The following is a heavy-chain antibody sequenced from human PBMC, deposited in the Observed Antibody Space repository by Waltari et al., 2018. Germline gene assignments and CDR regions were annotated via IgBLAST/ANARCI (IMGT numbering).Heavy chain of an antibody. CDR1: GGSISSYS. D-gene: IGHD2-2*02. V-gene: IGHV4-59*01. J-gene: IGHJ5*02. Sequence: QVQLQESGPGLVKPSETLSLTCTVSGGSISSYSWSWIRQPPGTGLECIGCIYYSGSTNYNPSLKSRVTISVDTAKNQFSLKLSSVTAADTAVYYCARGHDIVVVPAAITPPWFDPWGQGTLVTVSS. CDR3: ARGHDIVVVPAAITPPWFDP. CDR2: IYYSGST.